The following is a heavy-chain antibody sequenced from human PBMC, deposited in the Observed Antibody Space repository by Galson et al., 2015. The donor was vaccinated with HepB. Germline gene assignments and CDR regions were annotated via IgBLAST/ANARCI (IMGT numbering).Heavy chain of an antibody. V-gene: IGHV3-66*02. J-gene: IGHJ4*02. D-gene: IGHD3-10*01. CDR2: IYSGGST. CDR1: GFTVSSNY. CDR3: ARDIGGGFGEWPD. Sequence: SLRLSCAASGFTVSSNYMSWVRQAPGKGLEWVSVIYSGGSTYYADSVKGRFTISRDNSKNTLYLQMNSLRAEDTAVYYCARDIGGGFGEWPDWGQGTLVTVSS.